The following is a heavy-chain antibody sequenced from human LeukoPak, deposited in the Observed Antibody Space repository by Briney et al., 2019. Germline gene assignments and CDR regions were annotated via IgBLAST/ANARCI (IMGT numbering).Heavy chain of an antibody. CDR2: IREDGSQK. CDR1: GFTFSSSW. Sequence: GGSLRLSCVASGFTFSSSWMTWVRQAPGKGLEWVASIREDGSQKTAVDSVRGRFTISRDNAKNSVYLQMDSLRAEDTAVYYCARGPTNGQAFDYWGQGTLVSVSS. V-gene: IGHV3-7*01. D-gene: IGHD2-8*01. J-gene: IGHJ4*02. CDR3: ARGPTNGQAFDY.